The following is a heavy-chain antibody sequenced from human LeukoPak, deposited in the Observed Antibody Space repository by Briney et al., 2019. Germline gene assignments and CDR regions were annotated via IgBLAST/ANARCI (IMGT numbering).Heavy chain of an antibody. CDR3: ARVSSRGWYGGDYFDY. CDR1: GFTFSSYW. J-gene: IGHJ4*02. D-gene: IGHD6-19*01. CDR2: IKQDGSEK. V-gene: IGHV3-7*01. Sequence: GGSLRLSCAASGFTFSSYWMSWVRQAPGKGLEWVANIKQDGSEKYYVDSVKGRFTISRDNAKNSLYLQMNSLRAEDTAVYYCARVSSRGWYGGDYFDYWGQGTLVTVSS.